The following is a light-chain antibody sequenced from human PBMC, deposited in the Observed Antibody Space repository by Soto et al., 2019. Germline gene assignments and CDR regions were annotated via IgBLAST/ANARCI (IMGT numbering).Light chain of an antibody. CDR2: EVS. J-gene: IGLJ1*01. CDR3: SSYAGSANYV. V-gene: IGLV2-8*01. CDR1: SSDVGGYNY. Sequence: QSVLTQPPSASGSPGQSVTISCTGTSSDVGGYNYVSWYQQHPGKAPKLMIYEVSKRHSGVPDRFSGSKSGNTASLTVSGRQAEDEADYYCSSYAGSANYVFGTGTKVTVL.